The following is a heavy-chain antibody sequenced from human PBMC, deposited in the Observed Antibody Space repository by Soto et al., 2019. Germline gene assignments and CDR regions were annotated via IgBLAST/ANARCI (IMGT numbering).Heavy chain of an antibody. CDR2: IYYSGST. Sequence: QVQLQESGPGLVKPSQTLSLTCTVSGGSISSGGYYWSWIRQHPGKGLEWIGYIYYSGSTYYNPSLKSRLTISVDTSKNQFSVKLSSVTAADTAVYYCARRRITGTTVDYWGQGTLVTVSS. V-gene: IGHV4-31*03. J-gene: IGHJ4*02. CDR1: GGSISSGGYY. CDR3: ARRRITGTTVDY. D-gene: IGHD1-7*01.